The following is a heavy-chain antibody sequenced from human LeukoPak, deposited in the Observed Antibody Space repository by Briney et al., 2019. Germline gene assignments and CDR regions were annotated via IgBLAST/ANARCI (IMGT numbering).Heavy chain of an antibody. CDR1: GGSINNYY. CDR3: ASMNYYDSSVVDY. V-gene: IGHV4-59*01. J-gene: IGHJ4*02. CDR2: IYNSGST. D-gene: IGHD3-22*01. Sequence: SETLSLTCTVSGGSINNYYWSWIRQPPGKGLEWIGYIYNSGSTNYNPSLKSRVTISVDTSKNQFSLKLTSVTAADTAVYYCASMNYYDSSVVDYWGQGTLVTVSS.